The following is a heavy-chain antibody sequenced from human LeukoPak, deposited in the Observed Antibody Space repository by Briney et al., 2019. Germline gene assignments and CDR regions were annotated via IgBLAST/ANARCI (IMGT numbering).Heavy chain of an antibody. Sequence: SETLSLTCAVYGGSFSSYYWSWIRQPAGKGLEWIGRIYTSGSTNYNPSLKSRVTMSVDTSKNQFSLKLSSVTAADTAVYYCARMDRDFWSGYLDYWGQGTLVTVSS. CDR3: ARMDRDFWSGYLDY. V-gene: IGHV4-59*10. CDR2: IYTSGST. D-gene: IGHD3-3*01. J-gene: IGHJ4*02. CDR1: GGSFSSYY.